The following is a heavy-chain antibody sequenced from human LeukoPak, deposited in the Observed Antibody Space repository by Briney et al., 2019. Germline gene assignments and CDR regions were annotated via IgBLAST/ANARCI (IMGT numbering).Heavy chain of an antibody. J-gene: IGHJ4*02. CDR1: GYTFTSYD. V-gene: IGHV1-8*01. Sequence: ASVKVSFKASGYTFTSYDINWVRQATGQGLEWMGWMNPNSGNTGYAQKFQGRVTMTRNTSISTAYMELSSLRSEDTAVYYCARVEAGDSSFDYWGQGTLVTVSS. D-gene: IGHD6-6*01. CDR3: ARVEAGDSSFDY. CDR2: MNPNSGNT.